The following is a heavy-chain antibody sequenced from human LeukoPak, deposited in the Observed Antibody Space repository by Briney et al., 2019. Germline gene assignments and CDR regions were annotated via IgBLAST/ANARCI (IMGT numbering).Heavy chain of an antibody. Sequence: SETLSLTCSVSDDSMTRDIYYWAWIRQPPGKGLEWIGSGGIYYNPSLKSRVTISVDTSKKQFSLKMRSVTAADTAVYYCAGMVRGDVDYWGQGTLVTVSS. CDR3: AGMVRGDVDY. V-gene: IGHV4-39*01. CDR2: GGI. J-gene: IGHJ4*02. CDR1: DDSMTRDIYY. D-gene: IGHD3-10*01.